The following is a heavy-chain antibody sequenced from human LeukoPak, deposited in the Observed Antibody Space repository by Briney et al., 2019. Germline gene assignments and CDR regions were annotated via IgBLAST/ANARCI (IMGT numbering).Heavy chain of an antibody. CDR2: MNPNSGNT. J-gene: IGHJ3*02. V-gene: IGHV1-8*03. CDR1: GYTFTSYD. Sequence: ASVKVSCKASGYTFTSYDINWVRQATGQGLEWMGWMNPNSGNTGYAQKFRGRVTITRNTSISTAYMELSSLRSEDTAVYYCARDGCASCYHWDSFDIWGQGTMVTVSS. D-gene: IGHD2-2*01. CDR3: ARDGCASCYHWDSFDI.